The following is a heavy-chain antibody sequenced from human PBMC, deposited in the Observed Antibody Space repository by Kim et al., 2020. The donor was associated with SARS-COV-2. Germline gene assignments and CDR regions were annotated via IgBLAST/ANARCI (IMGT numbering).Heavy chain of an antibody. CDR2: ISYDGSNK. D-gene: IGHD6-13*01. J-gene: IGHJ6*02. Sequence: GGSLRLSCAASGFTFSSYGMHWVRQAPGKGLEWVAVISYDGSNKYYADSVKGRFTISRDNSKNTLYLQMNSLRAEDTAVYYCAKDSSEQQLVGYYYYGMDVWGQGTTVTVSS. CDR3: AKDSSEQQLVGYYYYGMDV. V-gene: IGHV3-30*18. CDR1: GFTFSSYG.